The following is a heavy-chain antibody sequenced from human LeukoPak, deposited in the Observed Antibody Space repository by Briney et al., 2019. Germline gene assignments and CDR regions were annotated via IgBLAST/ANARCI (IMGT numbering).Heavy chain of an antibody. V-gene: IGHV1-2*06. CDR2: INPNSGGA. CDR3: ARVRNFGVAVYFDY. J-gene: IGHJ4*02. D-gene: IGHD3-3*01. Sequence: ASVKVSCKASGYTFTGYYMHWVRQAPGQGLEWMGRINPNSGGANYAQKFQGRVTMTRDTSISTAYMELSRLRSDDTAVYYCARVRNFGVAVYFDYWGQGTLVTVSS. CDR1: GYTFTGYY.